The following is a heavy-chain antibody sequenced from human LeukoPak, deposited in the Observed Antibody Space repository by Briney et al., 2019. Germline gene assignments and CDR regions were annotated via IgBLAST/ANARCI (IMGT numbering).Heavy chain of an antibody. CDR2: LYTSGST. J-gene: IGHJ2*01. CDR3: ARGVTSVQSFWYFDL. CDR1: GDSIRGFY. Sequence: PSETLSLTCSVSGDSIRGFYWNWIRPPAGKGLEWIGRLYTSGSTDYKPSLKSRVTMSVDASKKWFSLKMTSLTAADTAVYYCARGVTSVQSFWYFDLWGRGTLVTVSS. V-gene: IGHV4-4*07. D-gene: IGHD4-11*01.